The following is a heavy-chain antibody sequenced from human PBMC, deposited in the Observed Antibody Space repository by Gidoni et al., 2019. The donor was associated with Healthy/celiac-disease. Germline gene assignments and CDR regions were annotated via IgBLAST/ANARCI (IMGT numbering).Heavy chain of an antibody. V-gene: IGHV4-59*08. CDR2: IYYSGCT. CDR3: ARTGRDGYNTDFDY. D-gene: IGHD5-12*01. Sequence: QVQLQESGPGRVKPSEALSLTCTGAGGCISSYYWSWIRQPPGKGLEWIVYIYYSGCTTYHPSLKSRVTISVYTSKNPFSLKLSSVPAADTAVYYCARTGRDGYNTDFDYWGQGTLVTVSS. CDR1: GGCISSYY. J-gene: IGHJ4*02.